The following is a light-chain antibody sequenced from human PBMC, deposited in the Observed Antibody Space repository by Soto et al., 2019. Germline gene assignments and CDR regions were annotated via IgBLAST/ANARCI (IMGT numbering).Light chain of an antibody. V-gene: IGKV3-20*01. CDR1: QSVSSNY. J-gene: IGKJ1*01. Sequence: EIVLTQSPGTLSLSPGERATLSCRASQSVSSNYLIGYQQKPGQAPRLLIDGASSRATVVPDRFSGGGSGTDFTLTISRLEPEDFAVYYCQHFVNSLTWTFGQGTKVEIK. CDR3: QHFVNSLTWT. CDR2: GAS.